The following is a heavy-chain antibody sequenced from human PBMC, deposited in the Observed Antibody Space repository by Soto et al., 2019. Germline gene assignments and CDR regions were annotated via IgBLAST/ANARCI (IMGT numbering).Heavy chain of an antibody. V-gene: IGHV5-51*01. Sequence: GESLKISCKGSGYSLTSYWIGWVRQMPGKGLEWMGIIYPGDSDTRHSPSFQGQVTISADKSISTAYLQWSSLKASDTAIYYCARRDGSGSYVIYSAFDIWGQGTMVTVSS. J-gene: IGHJ3*02. CDR1: GYSLTSYW. D-gene: IGHD3-10*01. CDR3: ARRDGSGSYVIYSAFDI. CDR2: IYPGDSDT.